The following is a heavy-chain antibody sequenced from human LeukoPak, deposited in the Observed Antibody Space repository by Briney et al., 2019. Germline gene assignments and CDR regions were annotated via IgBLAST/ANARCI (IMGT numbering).Heavy chain of an antibody. Sequence: GGSLRLSCGASGFPLRSFALIWVRQPPGKGLEGVSSIFPTSREIHYADSVRGRFTISRDNSKSTLSLQMNSLRAEDTAIYYCATYRQVMLPFESWGQGTLVTVSS. J-gene: IGHJ4*02. CDR2: IFPTSREI. CDR3: ATYRQVMLPFES. V-gene: IGHV3-23*01. CDR1: GFPLRSFA. D-gene: IGHD5-18*01.